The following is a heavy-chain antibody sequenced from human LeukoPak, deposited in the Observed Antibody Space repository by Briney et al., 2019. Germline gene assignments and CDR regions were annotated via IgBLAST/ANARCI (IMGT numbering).Heavy chain of an antibody. CDR1: GYTFTGYY. J-gene: IGHJ6*02. CDR2: INPNSGGT. CDR3: ARVSVWFGELLGPGYYYYGMDV. D-gene: IGHD3-10*01. V-gene: IGHV1-2*02. Sequence: AASVKVSCKASGYTFTGYYMHWVRQAPGQGLEWMGWINPNSGGTNYAQKFQGRVTMTRDTSISTAYMELSRLRSDDTAVYYCARVSVWFGELLGPGYYYYGMDVWGQGTTVTVSS.